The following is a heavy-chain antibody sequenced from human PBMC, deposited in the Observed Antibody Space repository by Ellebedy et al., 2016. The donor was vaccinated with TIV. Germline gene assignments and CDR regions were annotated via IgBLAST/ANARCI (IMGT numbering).Heavy chain of an antibody. J-gene: IGHJ3*02. CDR1: GFTFTPYS. D-gene: IGHD4-17*01. Sequence: GGSLRLSCTASGFTFTPYSMNWVRQAPGKGLEWISYISGSTITSYYADSVKGRFTISRDNAKNSLYLEMNSLRAEDTAVYYCATDGSYGDYLSPAHAFEIWGQGTVVAVSS. CDR3: ATDGSYGDYLSPAHAFEI. V-gene: IGHV3-48*04. CDR2: ISGSTITS.